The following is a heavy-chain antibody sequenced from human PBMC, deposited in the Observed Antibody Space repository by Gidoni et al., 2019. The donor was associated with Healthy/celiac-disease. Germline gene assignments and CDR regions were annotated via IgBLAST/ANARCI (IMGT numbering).Heavy chain of an antibody. Sequence: QVQLQESGPGLVKPSQTLSLTCTVSCGSLSSGSYYWSWIRQPAGKGLEWIGRIYTSGSTNYNPSLKSRVTISVDTSKNQFSLKLSSVTAADTAVYYCAGRGWWEHYFDYWGQGTLVTVSS. D-gene: IGHD1-26*01. CDR3: AGRGWWEHYFDY. V-gene: IGHV4-61*02. CDR2: IYTSGST. CDR1: CGSLSSGSYY. J-gene: IGHJ4*02.